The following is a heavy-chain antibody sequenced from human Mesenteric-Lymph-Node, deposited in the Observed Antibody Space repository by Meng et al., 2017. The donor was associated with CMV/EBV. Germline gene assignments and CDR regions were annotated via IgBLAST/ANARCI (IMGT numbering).Heavy chain of an antibody. V-gene: IGHV3-30*02. J-gene: IGHJ6*02. CDR1: GFTFSDYD. D-gene: IGHD1-14*01. CDR2: IRYSGSNK. Sequence: GESLKISCAASGFTFSDYDMHWVRQAPGKGLEWVGFIRYSGSNKYYADSVKGRFTISRDNSKNTLYLQMNSLRAEDTAVYYCAKPESRGEPYYYYYGMDVWGQGTTVTVSS. CDR3: AKPESRGEPYYYYYGMDV.